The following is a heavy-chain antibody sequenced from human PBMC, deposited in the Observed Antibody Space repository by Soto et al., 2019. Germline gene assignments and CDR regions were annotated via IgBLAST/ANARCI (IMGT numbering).Heavy chain of an antibody. D-gene: IGHD6-19*01. J-gene: IGHJ4*02. CDR2: ISGDWSNT. CDR1: RFTFSNYW. CDR3: ARGSNGWSGIDY. V-gene: IGHV3-74*01. Sequence: VQLVESGGGLVQPGGSLGLSCIASRFTFSNYWMYWLRQAPVKGLVWVSRISGDWSNTYYADSVKGRFPISRKNGKNTLYLQMRSLRAEDMAVYDCARGSNGWSGIDYWGQGILVTVS.